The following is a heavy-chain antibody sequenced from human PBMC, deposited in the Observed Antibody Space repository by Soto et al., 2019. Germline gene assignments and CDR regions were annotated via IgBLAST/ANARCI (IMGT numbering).Heavy chain of an antibody. CDR2: INPNSGGT. CDR1: GYTFTGYY. V-gene: IGHV1-2*04. D-gene: IGHD7-27*01. CDR3: ARDRSTHRWGYYSYGMDV. Sequence: QVQLVQSGAEVKKPGASVKVSCKASGYTFTGYYMHCVRQAPGQGLEWMGWINPNSGGTNYAQKFQGWVTMTRDTSISTAYMELSRLRSDDTAVYYCARDRSTHRWGYYSYGMDVWGQGTTVTVSS. J-gene: IGHJ6*02.